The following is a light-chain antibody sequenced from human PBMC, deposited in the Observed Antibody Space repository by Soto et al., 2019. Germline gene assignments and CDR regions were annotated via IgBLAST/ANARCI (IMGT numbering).Light chain of an antibody. J-gene: IGLJ1*01. CDR1: SSDVGGYNY. CDR3: SSYTSSSTLPYV. V-gene: IGLV2-14*01. CDR2: DVS. Sequence: QSVLTQPASVSGPPGQSITISCTGTSSDVGGYNYVSWYQQHPGKAPKLMIYDVSNRPSGVSNRFSGSKSDNTASLTISGLQAEDEADYYCSSYTSSSTLPYVFGTGTKVTVL.